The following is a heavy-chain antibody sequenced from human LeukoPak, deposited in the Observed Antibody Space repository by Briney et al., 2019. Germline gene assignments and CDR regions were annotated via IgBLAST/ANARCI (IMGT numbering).Heavy chain of an antibody. CDR2: ISSGVTIT. D-gene: IGHD4-23*01. CDR1: GFTLVIYE. V-gene: IGHV3-48*03. CDR3: ARDLRYGGSRDDAFDL. J-gene: IGHJ3*01. Sequence: GGSLRLSCVASGFTLVIYEMTWVRQAPGKGLEWVSCISSGVTITYYADSVKGRFTISRENAKNLLSLQMNSLRGEDKAVYYCARDLRYGGSRDDAFDLWGQGTMVTVSS.